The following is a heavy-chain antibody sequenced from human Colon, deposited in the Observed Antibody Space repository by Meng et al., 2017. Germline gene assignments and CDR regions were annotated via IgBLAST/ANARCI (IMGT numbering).Heavy chain of an antibody. D-gene: IGHD3-16*01. V-gene: IGHV4-30-2*06. Sequence: QLQLQESGPKLVEASQTLSLTRAVSGDSVTTTLSSWSWIRQSPGNGLEWIGNIYDNGYTYYSPSLRSRVTISVDRSNNQFSLNLNSVTAADTAVYFCARGYRGSTYFAYWGQGILVTVSS. CDR2: IYDNGYT. CDR3: ARGYRGSTYFAY. J-gene: IGHJ4*02. CDR1: GDSVTTTLSS.